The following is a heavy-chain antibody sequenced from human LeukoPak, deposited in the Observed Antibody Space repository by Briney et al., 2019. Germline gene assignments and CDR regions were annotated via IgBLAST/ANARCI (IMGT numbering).Heavy chain of an antibody. J-gene: IGHJ6*02. Sequence: PSETLSLTCTVSGGSVSSGSYYWSWIRQPPGKGLEWIGYIYYSGNTNYDPSLKSRVTISVDTSKNQFSLKLSSVTAADTAVYYCARDGYSRYYYYGMDVWGQGTTVTVSS. V-gene: IGHV4-61*01. CDR1: GGSVSSGSYY. CDR3: ARDGYSRYYYYGMDV. D-gene: IGHD5-24*01. CDR2: IYYSGNT.